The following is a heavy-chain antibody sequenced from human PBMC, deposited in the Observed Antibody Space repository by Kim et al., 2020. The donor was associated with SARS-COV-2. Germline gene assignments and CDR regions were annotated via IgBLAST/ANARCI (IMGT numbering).Heavy chain of an antibody. Sequence: SETLSLTCTVSGGSISSYYWSWIRQPPGKGLEWIGYIYYSGSTNYNASLKSRVTISVDTSKNQFSLKLSSVTAADTAVYYCARDLGSGTYYYGMDVWGQG. J-gene: IGHJ6*02. CDR1: GGSISSYY. CDR3: ARDLGSGTYYYGMDV. D-gene: IGHD6-19*01. V-gene: IGHV4-59*01. CDR2: IYYSGST.